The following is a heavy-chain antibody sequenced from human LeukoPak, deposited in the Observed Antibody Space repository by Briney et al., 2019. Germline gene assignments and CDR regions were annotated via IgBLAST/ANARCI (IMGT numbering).Heavy chain of an antibody. V-gene: IGHV3-23*01. CDR3: AKDLSDNYNLFDY. CDR1: GFTFRIYA. Sequence: GGSLRLSCAASGFTFRIYAMSWVRQAPEKGLECVSVISGPGYTTYYADSVKGRLTISRDNSNNMLYLQLSSLRAEDTAVYYCAKDLSDNYNLFDYWGQGTLVTVSS. J-gene: IGHJ4*02. CDR2: ISGPGYTT. D-gene: IGHD1-1*01.